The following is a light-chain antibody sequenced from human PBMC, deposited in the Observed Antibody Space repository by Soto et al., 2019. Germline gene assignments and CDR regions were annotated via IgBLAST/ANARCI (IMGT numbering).Light chain of an antibody. Sequence: DIQVTQSPSSLSASVGDRVTITCRASQTIRTYVNWYQQKPGRAPKLLIYAASRLHGGVPSRFSGGGSSTDYTLTIASLQPEDFATYYGQHNYITPHTFGHGFKVYIK. CDR3: QHNYITPHT. V-gene: IGKV1-39*01. CDR1: QTIRTY. J-gene: IGKJ1*01. CDR2: AAS.